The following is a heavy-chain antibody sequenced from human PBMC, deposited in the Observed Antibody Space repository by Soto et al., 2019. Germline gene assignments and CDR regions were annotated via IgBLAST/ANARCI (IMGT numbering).Heavy chain of an antibody. Sequence: GGSLRLACAASGFTFSSYGMHWVRQAPGKGLEWVAVIWFDGSNKFYADSVKGRFTISRDDSKNTVSLQMNSLRDEDSAAYYCATTGPYWGQGTLVTVSS. CDR2: IWFDGSNK. V-gene: IGHV3-33*01. CDR3: ATTGPY. CDR1: GFTFSSYG. J-gene: IGHJ4*02.